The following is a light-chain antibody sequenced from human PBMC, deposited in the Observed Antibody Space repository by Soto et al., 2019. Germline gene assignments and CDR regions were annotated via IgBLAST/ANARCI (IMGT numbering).Light chain of an antibody. J-gene: IGKJ2*01. Sequence: VLAHSPLTFSLSLGARATLYSRASQSVSSYLAWYQHKPGQAPRLLIYDASTRATGIPARFSGSGSGTDFTLTISRLEPEDFAVFFCQQYDSSPYTFGQGTKVDIK. CDR3: QQYDSSPYT. CDR2: DAS. V-gene: IGKV3-11*01. CDR1: QSVSSY.